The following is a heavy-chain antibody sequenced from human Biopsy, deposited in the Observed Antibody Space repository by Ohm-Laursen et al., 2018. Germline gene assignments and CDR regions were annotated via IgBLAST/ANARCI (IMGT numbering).Heavy chain of an antibody. J-gene: IGHJ4*02. CDR1: TFTFSSDS. CDR3: ARAYPPPGRRLVVVAGDFDC. D-gene: IGHD2-15*01. CDR2: INSDASYI. V-gene: IGHV3-21*01. Sequence: SLRLSCAASTFTFSSDSVNWVRQAPGKGLEWVSYINSDASYIYYGVSVRGRFTISRDNAKNSVYLQMNSLRVEDTAVYYCARAYPPPGRRLVVVAGDFDCWGQGTRVTVSS.